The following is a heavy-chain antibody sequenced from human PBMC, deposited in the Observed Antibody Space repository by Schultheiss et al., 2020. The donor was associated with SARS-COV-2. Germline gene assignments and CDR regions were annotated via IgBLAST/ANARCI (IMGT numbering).Heavy chain of an antibody. J-gene: IGHJ6*02. CDR3: ARAPMVRGVNEGKGGDYYYYGMDV. CDR1: GYTFTSYG. Sequence: SVKVSCKASGYTFTSYGISWVRQAPGQGLEWMGRIIPILGIANYAQKFQGRVTITADKSTSTAYMELSSLRSEDTAVYYCARAPMVRGVNEGKGGDYYYYGMDVWGQGTTVTVSS. CDR2: IIPILGIA. D-gene: IGHD3-10*01. V-gene: IGHV1-69*04.